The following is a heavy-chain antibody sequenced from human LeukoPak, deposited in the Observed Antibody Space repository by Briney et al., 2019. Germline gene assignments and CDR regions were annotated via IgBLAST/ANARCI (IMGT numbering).Heavy chain of an antibody. Sequence: GSLRLSCAASGFTFSSYGMHWVRQAPGKGLEWVAVIWYDGSNKYYADSVKGRFTISRDNSKNTLYLQMNSLRAEDTAVYYCARDLADIVVVPAAIFYYYYGMDVWGQGTTVTVSS. V-gene: IGHV3-33*01. D-gene: IGHD2-2*01. J-gene: IGHJ6*02. CDR3: ARDLADIVVVPAAIFYYYYGMDV. CDR2: IWYDGSNK. CDR1: GFTFSSYG.